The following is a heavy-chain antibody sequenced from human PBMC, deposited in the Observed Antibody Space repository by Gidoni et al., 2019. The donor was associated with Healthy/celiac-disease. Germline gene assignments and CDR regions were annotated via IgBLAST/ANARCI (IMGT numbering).Heavy chain of an antibody. D-gene: IGHD6-19*01. CDR1: GYSISSGYY. Sequence: QVQLQESGPGLVKPSETLSLTCTVSGYSISSGYYWGWIRQPPGKGLGWIGSIYHSGSTYYNPSLKSRVTISVDTSKNQFSLKLSSVTAADTAVYYCARDAGIAVAGWFDPWGQGTLVTVSS. V-gene: IGHV4-38-2*02. CDR3: ARDAGIAVAGWFDP. CDR2: IYHSGST. J-gene: IGHJ5*02.